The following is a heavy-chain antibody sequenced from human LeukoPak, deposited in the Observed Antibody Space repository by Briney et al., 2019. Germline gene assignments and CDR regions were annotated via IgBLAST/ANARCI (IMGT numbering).Heavy chain of an antibody. CDR2: ISSSSSYI. J-gene: IGHJ5*02. D-gene: IGHD3-22*01. CDR3: ARARRITMISGFDP. V-gene: IGHV3-21*01. CDR1: GFTFSSYS. Sequence: PGGSLRLSCAATGFTFSSYSMNWVRQAPGKGLEWVSSISSSSSYIYYADSVKGRFTISRVNAKNSLYLQMNSLRAEDTAVYYCARARRITMISGFDPWGQGTLVTVSS.